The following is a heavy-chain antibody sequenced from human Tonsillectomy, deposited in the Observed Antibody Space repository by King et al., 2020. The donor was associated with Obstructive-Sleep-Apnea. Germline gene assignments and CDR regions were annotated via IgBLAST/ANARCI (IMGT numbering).Heavy chain of an antibody. CDR3: ARRGWTNQRYCSSTSCYSPDY. D-gene: IGHD2-2*01. Sequence: VQLQESGPGLVKPSGTLSLTFAVSGGSISSSNWWNWVRQPPGKGLECIGEIYHSGITNYNPSLKSRVTISVDMSKNQFSLTLNSVTAARTAVYYCARRGWTNQRYCSSTSCYSPDYWGQGTLVTVSS. CDR2: IYHSGIT. V-gene: IGHV4-4*02. J-gene: IGHJ4*02. CDR1: GGSISSSNW.